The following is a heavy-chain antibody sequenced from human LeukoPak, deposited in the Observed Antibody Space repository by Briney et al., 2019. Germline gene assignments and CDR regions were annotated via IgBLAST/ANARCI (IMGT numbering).Heavy chain of an antibody. CDR2: IYTSGST. D-gene: IGHD3-3*02. CDR3: ARAADSMDY. J-gene: IGHJ4*02. CDR1: GGSISSGSYY. V-gene: IGHV4-61*02. Sequence: SQTLSLTCTVSGGSISSGSYYWSWIRQPAGKGLEWIGRIYTSGSTNYNPSLKSRVTISVDTSKNQFSLKLSSVTAADTAVYYCARAADSMDYWGQGTLVTVSS.